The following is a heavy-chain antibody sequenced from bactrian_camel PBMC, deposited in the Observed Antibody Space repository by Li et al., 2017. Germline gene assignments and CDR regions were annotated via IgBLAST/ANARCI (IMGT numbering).Heavy chain of an antibody. CDR1: RFTYNTYC. V-gene: IGHV3S40*01. Sequence: DVQLVESGGGSVQAGASLTLVCQASRFTYNTYCMGWFRQAPGTEREEVATLGAVGAYGSRNYADAAKGRFTISQDNASKTVVLQMNSLKPEDTAMYHCAVYDAYAGRCSFREDYYDYWGPGTQVTVS. J-gene: IGHJ4*01. CDR2: LGAVGAYGSR. CDR3: AVYDAYAGRCSFREDYYDY. D-gene: IGHD1*01.